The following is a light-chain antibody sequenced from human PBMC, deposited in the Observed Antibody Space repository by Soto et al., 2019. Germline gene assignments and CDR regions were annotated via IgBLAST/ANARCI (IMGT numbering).Light chain of an antibody. CDR2: GAS. CDR3: QQYNNWPSLT. CDR1: QSVSSSN. V-gene: IGKV3-15*01. J-gene: IGKJ4*01. Sequence: EIMLTQSPGTLSLSPGERATLSCRASQSVSSSNLAWYQQKPGQAPRLLIYGASTRATGIPARFSGSGSGTEFTLTISSLQSEDFAVYYCQQYNNWPSLTFGGGTKVDIK.